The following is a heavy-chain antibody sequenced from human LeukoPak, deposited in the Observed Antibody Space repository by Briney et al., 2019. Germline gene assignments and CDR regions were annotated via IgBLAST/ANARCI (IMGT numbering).Heavy chain of an antibody. CDR3: ARSVDDYGDYPGDY. CDR1: GFTFSSYW. V-gene: IGHV3-74*01. Sequence: GGSLRLSCAASGFTFSSYWMHWVRQAPGKGLVWVSRINSDGSSTSYADSVKGRFTISRDDAKNTLYLQMNSLRAEDTAVYYCARSVDDYGDYPGDYWGQGTLVTVSS. J-gene: IGHJ4*02. CDR2: INSDGSST. D-gene: IGHD4-17*01.